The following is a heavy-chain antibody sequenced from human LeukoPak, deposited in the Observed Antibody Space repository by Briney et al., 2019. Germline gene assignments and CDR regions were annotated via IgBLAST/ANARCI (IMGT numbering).Heavy chain of an antibody. CDR1: GYTFTGYY. D-gene: IGHD3-3*01. CDR3: ARGLEWLTRRHTWFDP. CDR2: ISPNTGDT. Sequence: GASLKVSCKASGYTFTGYYMHWVRQAPGQGPEWMGWISPNTGDTKITQQFQGRVTMTRDMSITTVYLDLSRLRPDDTAVYYCARGLEWLTRRHTWFDPWGQGTLVTVSS. V-gene: IGHV1-2*02. J-gene: IGHJ5*02.